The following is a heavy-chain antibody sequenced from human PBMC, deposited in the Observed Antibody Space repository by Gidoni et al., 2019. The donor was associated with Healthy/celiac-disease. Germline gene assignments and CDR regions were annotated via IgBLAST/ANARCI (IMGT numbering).Heavy chain of an antibody. Sequence: QVQLVESGGGVVQPGRSLRLSCAASGFTSSSYGMHWVRQAPGKGLEWVAVIWYDGSNKYYADSVKGRFTISRDNSKNTLYLQMNSLRAEDTAVYYCARRGPAAINFAFDIWGQGTMVTVSS. CDR1: GFTSSSYG. V-gene: IGHV3-33*01. CDR2: IWYDGSNK. CDR3: ARRGPAAINFAFDI. D-gene: IGHD2-2*02. J-gene: IGHJ3*02.